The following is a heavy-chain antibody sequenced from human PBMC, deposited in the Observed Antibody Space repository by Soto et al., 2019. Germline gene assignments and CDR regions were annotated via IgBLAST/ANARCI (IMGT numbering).Heavy chain of an antibody. J-gene: IGHJ4*02. Sequence: TLSLTCTVSGGSISSGGYYWSWIRQHPGKGLEWIGYIYYSGFTYYTPSLKSRVTISVDTSKNQFSLKLSSVTAADTAVYYCARAGLDTAMVTFDYWGQGALVTVSS. CDR1: GGSISSGGYY. D-gene: IGHD5-18*01. V-gene: IGHV4-30-4*08. CDR3: ARAGLDTAMVTFDY. CDR2: IYYSGFT.